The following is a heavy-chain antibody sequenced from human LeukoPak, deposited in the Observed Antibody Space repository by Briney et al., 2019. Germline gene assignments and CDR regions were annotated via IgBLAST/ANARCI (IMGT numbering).Heavy chain of an antibody. CDR3: ARAAAETGAFRDNWFDP. V-gene: IGHV3-30-3*01. Sequence: PGGSLRLSCAASGFTFSDYYMSWIRQAPGKGLEWVAVIAYDGNNKIYADSVKGRFTISRDNSKNTLYLQMNSLRAEDTAVYYCARAAAETGAFRDNWFDPWGQGTLVTVSS. D-gene: IGHD6-19*01. J-gene: IGHJ5*02. CDR1: GFTFSDYY. CDR2: IAYDGNNK.